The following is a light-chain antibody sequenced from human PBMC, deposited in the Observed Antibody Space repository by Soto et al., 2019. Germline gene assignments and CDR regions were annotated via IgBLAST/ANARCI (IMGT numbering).Light chain of an antibody. CDR3: HQYNNWPPT. V-gene: IGKV3-15*01. J-gene: IGKJ1*01. CDR1: QSVGVN. CDR2: DAS. Sequence: EIVMTQSPATLSVSPGEGATLSCRASQSVGVNLAWYQQKPGQTPRLLIYDASTRATDVPARFSGSGSGTEFTLNIGRLQSEDFSVYYCHQYNNWPPTCGQGTKVDI.